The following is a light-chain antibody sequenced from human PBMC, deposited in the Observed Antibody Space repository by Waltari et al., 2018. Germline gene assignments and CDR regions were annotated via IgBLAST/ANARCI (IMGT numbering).Light chain of an antibody. V-gene: IGLV3-25*03. CDR2: KDT. Sequence: YELTQTPSVSVSPGQTAKITCSGEELPKHYVYWYQKKPGQAPVLVILKDTERPAEVPERFSGSTSGTRVTLTISGAQAEDEADYYCQSVDSTGSYVVFGGGTKLTVL. CDR3: QSVDSTGSYVV. CDR1: ELPKHY. J-gene: IGLJ2*01.